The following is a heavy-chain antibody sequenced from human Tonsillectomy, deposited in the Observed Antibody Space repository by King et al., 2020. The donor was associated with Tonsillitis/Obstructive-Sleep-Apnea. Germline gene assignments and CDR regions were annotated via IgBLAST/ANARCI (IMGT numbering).Heavy chain of an antibody. D-gene: IGHD3-16*01. J-gene: IGHJ4*02. CDR3: AGEAWGSLDS. CDR2: IKQDGTEK. V-gene: IGHV3-7*03. CDR1: GFTFSSYW. Sequence: DVQLVESGGGLVQPGGSLRLSCAASGFTFSSYWMSWVRQAPGKGLEWVANIKQDGTEKHYVDSVKGRFTISRDNAKNSLYLQMSSLRAEDTAVYYCAGEAWGSLDSWGQGTLVTVSS.